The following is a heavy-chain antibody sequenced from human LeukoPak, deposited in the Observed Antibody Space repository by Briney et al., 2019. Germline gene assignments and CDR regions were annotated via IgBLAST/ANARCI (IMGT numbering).Heavy chain of an antibody. D-gene: IGHD2-2*02. V-gene: IGHV3-48*01. CDR1: GFTFNSYG. CDR2: ISSTSSTI. J-gene: IGHJ6*03. Sequence: PGGSLRLSCAASGFTFNSYGLNWVRQAPGKGLQWISYISSTSSTIKYADSVKGRFTISRDQAKNSLYLQMNSLRAEDTAVYYCARGQYCSGTNCYIPYHFYFYMDVWGKGTTVTVSS. CDR3: ARGQYCSGTNCYIPYHFYFYMDV.